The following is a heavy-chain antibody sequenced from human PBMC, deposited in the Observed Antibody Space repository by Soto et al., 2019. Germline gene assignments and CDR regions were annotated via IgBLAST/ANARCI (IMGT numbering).Heavy chain of an antibody. CDR3: ARHVADVWSGCSS. V-gene: IGHV4-39*01. CDR2: LYYNGDT. CDR1: GGSISSNGYY. Sequence: QLQLQESGPGLVKLSETLSLTCTVSGGSISSNGYYWGWIRQFPGKWLESIGTLYYNGDTYYNPSLMSRVAISVDTSKNQFAMKVNSVTAADTAVDYCARHVADVWSGCSSWGPGTLVSVSS. J-gene: IGHJ4*02. D-gene: IGHD3-3*01.